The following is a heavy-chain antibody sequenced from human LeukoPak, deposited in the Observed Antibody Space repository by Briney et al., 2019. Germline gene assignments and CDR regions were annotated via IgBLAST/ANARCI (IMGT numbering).Heavy chain of an antibody. V-gene: IGHV3-30*02. Sequence: SGGPLRLSCAASGFTFSSYGMHCVRQAPGKGLEWVAFIRYDGSNKYYADSVKGRFTISRDNSKNTLYLQMNSLRAEDTAVYYCAKGLVAAEGDYYFDYWGQGTRVTVSS. CDR1: GFTFSSYG. J-gene: IGHJ4*02. CDR3: AKGLVAAEGDYYFDY. CDR2: IRYDGSNK. D-gene: IGHD2-15*01.